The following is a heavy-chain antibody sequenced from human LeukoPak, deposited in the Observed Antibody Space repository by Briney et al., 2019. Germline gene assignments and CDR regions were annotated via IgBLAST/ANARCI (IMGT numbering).Heavy chain of an antibody. Sequence: GASVKVSCKASGYTFTTYYMHWARQAPGQGLEWMGIINPSGGSTTYARKFQGRVTITRDTSTSTAYMEVSSLRSEDTAVYYCARDRHGSGTYNYYGMDVWGQGTTVTVSS. CDR3: ARDRHGSGTYNYYGMDV. CDR1: GYTFTTYY. D-gene: IGHD3-10*01. CDR2: INPSGGST. V-gene: IGHV1-46*01. J-gene: IGHJ6*02.